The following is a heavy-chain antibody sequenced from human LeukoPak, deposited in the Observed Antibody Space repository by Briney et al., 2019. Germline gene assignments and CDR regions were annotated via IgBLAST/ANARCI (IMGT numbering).Heavy chain of an antibody. D-gene: IGHD4-23*01. CDR2: IYYSGST. V-gene: IGHV4-59*01. CDR1: GGSISSYS. J-gene: IGHJ4*02. Sequence: SETLSLTCIVSGGSISSYSWSWIRQPPGKGLEWIGYIYYSGSTNYNPSLKSRVTISVDTSKNQFSLKLSSVTAADTAVYYCARLKEDYGGNPGHFDYWGQGTLVTVSS. CDR3: ARLKEDYGGNPGHFDY.